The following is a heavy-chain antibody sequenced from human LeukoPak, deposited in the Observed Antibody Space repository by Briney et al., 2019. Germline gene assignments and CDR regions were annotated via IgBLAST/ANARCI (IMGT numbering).Heavy chain of an antibody. CDR3: ARDLNQYYYDSSGYGPLGY. D-gene: IGHD3-22*01. CDR2: ISAYNGNT. J-gene: IGHJ4*02. CDR1: GYTFTSYG. Sequence: ASVKVSCKASGYTFTSYGFSWVRQAPGQGLEWMGWISAYNGNTNYAQKFQGRVTMTRDTSTSTVYMELSSLRSEDTAVYYCARDLNQYYYDSSGYGPLGYWGQGTLVTVSS. V-gene: IGHV1-18*01.